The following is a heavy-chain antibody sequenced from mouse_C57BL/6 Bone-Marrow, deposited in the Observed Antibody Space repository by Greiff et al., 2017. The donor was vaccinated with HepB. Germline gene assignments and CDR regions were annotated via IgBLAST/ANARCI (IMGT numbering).Heavy chain of an antibody. CDR1: GFTFSSYA. J-gene: IGHJ3*01. CDR3: ARERRAWFAY. V-gene: IGHV5-4*01. Sequence: EVKLVESGGGLVKPGGSLKLSCAASGFTFSSYAMSWVRQTPEKRLEWVATISDGGSYTYYPDNVKGRFTISRDNAKNNLYLQMSQLKSEDTAMYYCARERRAWFAYWGQGTLVTVSA. CDR2: ISDGGSYT.